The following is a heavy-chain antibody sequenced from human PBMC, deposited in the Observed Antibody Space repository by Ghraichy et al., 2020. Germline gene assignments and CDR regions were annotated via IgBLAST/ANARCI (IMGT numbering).Heavy chain of an antibody. CDR3: AKDFLIPGIAAAGTPGSY. Sequence: GGSLRLSCAASGFTFSSYGMHWVRQAPGKGLEWVAFIRYDGSNKYYADSVKGRFTISRDNSKNTLYLQMNSLRAEDTAVYYCAKDFLIPGIAAAGTPGSYWGQGTLVTVSS. J-gene: IGHJ4*02. D-gene: IGHD6-13*01. CDR1: GFTFSSYG. V-gene: IGHV3-30*02. CDR2: IRYDGSNK.